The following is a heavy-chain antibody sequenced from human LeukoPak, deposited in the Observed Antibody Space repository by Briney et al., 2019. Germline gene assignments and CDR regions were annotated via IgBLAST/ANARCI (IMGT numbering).Heavy chain of an antibody. CDR2: IYPGDSDT. CDR1: GYRFTSYW. CDR3: ARRRRSSENWFDP. J-gene: IGHJ5*02. Sequence: GESLKISCKGSGYRFTSYWIGWVRQLPGKGLEWMGIIYPGDSDTRYSPSFQGQVTISADKSISTAYLQWSSLKASDTAMYYCARRRRSSENWFDPWGQGTLVTVSS. D-gene: IGHD6-19*01. V-gene: IGHV5-51*01.